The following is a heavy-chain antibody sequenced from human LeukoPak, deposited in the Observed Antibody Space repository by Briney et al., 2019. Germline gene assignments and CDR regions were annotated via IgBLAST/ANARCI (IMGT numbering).Heavy chain of an antibody. CDR2: IYHSGST. J-gene: IGHJ6*03. D-gene: IGHD3-3*01. Sequence: SETLSLTCTVSGGSISSGGYYWSWIRQPPGKGLEWIGYIYHSGSTYYNPSLKSRVTISVDTSKNQFSLKLSSVTAADTAVYYCARRTNDFWSGYYSSSRKRPPNNYYMDVWGKGTTVTVSS. V-gene: IGHV4-30-2*01. CDR1: GGSISSGGYY. CDR3: ARRTNDFWSGYYSSSRKRPPNNYYMDV.